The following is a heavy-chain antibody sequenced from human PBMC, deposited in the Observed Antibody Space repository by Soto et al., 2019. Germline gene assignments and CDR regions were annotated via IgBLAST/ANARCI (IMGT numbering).Heavy chain of an antibody. D-gene: IGHD2-15*01. CDR1: GFTVSSDY. CDR2: IQSGGRT. CDR3: AMDDVHCSTGRCFGVPMDI. V-gene: IGHV3-66*01. J-gene: IGHJ6*03. Sequence: EVQLVESGGGLVQPGGSLRLSCAASGFTVSSDYMTWVRQAPGKGLEWVSLIQSGGRTYYAGSVKGRFTISRDNSKNTLFLKMNSLRVEDTAVYYCAMDDVHCSTGRCFGVPMDIWCEGATGSESS.